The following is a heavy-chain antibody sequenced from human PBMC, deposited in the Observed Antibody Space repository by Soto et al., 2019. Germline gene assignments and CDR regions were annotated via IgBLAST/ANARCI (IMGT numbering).Heavy chain of an antibody. J-gene: IGHJ6*02. CDR3: ARARSGSAGSSLGRRLDV. CDR1: GDSVTFGHHY. V-gene: IGHV4-61*01. D-gene: IGHD3-10*01. Sequence: QVQLQESGPGLVKPSGTLSLICIVSGDSVTFGHHYWSWIRQPPGQGLEWIGHIFFTGATNYSPSLKSRVTMSVDSSKSQFSLNLTSVTAADSAIYYCARARSGSAGSSLGRRLDVWGQGTTVTVSS. CDR2: IFFTGAT.